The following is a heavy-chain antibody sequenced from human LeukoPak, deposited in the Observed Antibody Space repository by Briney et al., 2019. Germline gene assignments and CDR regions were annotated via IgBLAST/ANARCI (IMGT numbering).Heavy chain of an antibody. CDR1: GFTFSSYA. CDR3: ARPYGDYAHGAFDI. J-gene: IGHJ3*02. CDR2: ISYDGSNK. D-gene: IGHD4-17*01. Sequence: PGGSPRLSCAASGFTFSSYAMHWVRQAPGRWLEWVAVISYDGSNKYYADSVKGRFTISRDNSKNTLYLQMNSLRAEDTAVYYCARPYGDYAHGAFDIWGQGTMVTVSS. V-gene: IGHV3-30*04.